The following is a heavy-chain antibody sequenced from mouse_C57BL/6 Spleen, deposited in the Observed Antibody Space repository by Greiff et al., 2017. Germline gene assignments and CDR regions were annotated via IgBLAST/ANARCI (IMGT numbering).Heavy chain of an antibody. J-gene: IGHJ4*01. D-gene: IGHD2-4*01. CDR2: IDPETGGT. CDR3: TSPLLYYDY. Sequence: QVQLKESGAELVRPGASVTLSCKASGYTFTDYEMHWVKQTPVHGLEWIGAIDPETGGTAYNQKFKGKAILTADKSSSTAYMALRSLTSEDSAVYYCTSPLLYYDYWGQGTSVTVSS. CDR1: GYTFTDYE. V-gene: IGHV1-15*01.